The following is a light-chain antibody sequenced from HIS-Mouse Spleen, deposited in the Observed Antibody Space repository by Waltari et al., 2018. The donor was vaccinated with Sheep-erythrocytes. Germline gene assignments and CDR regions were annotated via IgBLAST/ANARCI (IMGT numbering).Light chain of an antibody. V-gene: IGLV3-10*01. Sequence: SYELTQPPSVSVSPGQTARITCSGHALPTKSAYWYQQKSGQAPVLVIDEDSKRPSGIPERFSGSTSGTMATLTISGAQVEDEADYYCYSTDSSGNHWVFGGGTKLTVL. CDR3: YSTDSSGNHWV. CDR2: EDS. CDR1: ALPTKS. J-gene: IGLJ3*02.